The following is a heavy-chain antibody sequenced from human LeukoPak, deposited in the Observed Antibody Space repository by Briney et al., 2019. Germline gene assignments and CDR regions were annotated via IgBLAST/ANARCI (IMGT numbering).Heavy chain of an antibody. CDR1: GYTFTSYG. CDR3: AREEYDSSGYYYRFDY. J-gene: IGHJ4*02. D-gene: IGHD3-22*01. Sequence: ASVEVSCKASGYTFTSYGISWVRQAPGQGLEWMGRINPNSGGTNYAQKFQGRVTMTRDTSVSTAYMELSRLRSDDTAVYYCAREEYDSSGYYYRFDYWGQGTLVTVSS. V-gene: IGHV1-2*06. CDR2: INPNSGGT.